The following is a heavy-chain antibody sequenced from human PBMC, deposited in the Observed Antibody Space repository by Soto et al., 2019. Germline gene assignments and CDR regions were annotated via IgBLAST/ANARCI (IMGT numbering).Heavy chain of an antibody. Sequence: SETLSLACILAAGSISSYYWSWIRQPPRKGLEWIGYIYYSGTTNYNPSLKIRVSRSVTTSKDQFSLKLSAVTAPDTAVYYCGTDPQGGRWLQSGMYVWGQGTTVTVSS. J-gene: IGHJ6*02. CDR1: AGSISSYY. CDR2: IYYSGTT. CDR3: GTDPQGGRWLQSGMYV. D-gene: IGHD3-16*01. V-gene: IGHV4-59*01.